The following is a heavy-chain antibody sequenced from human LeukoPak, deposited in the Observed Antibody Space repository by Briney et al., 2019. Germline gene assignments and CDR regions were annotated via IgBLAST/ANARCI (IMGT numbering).Heavy chain of an antibody. J-gene: IGHJ4*02. Sequence: GASVKVSCKASGYTFTGYYMHWVRQAPGQGLEWMGWINPNSGGTNYAQKFQGRVTMTRDTSISTAYMELSRLRSDDTAVYYCARDLRNRVVITAALYWGQGTLVTVSS. CDR1: GYTFTGYY. CDR3: ARDLRNRVVITAALY. V-gene: IGHV1-2*02. CDR2: INPNSGGT. D-gene: IGHD3-22*01.